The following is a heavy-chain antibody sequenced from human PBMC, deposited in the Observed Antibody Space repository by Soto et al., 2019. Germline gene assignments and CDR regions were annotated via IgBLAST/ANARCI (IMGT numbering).Heavy chain of an antibody. D-gene: IGHD1-26*01. Sequence: EVQLVESGGGLVRPGGSLRLSCAASGFTFSYYWMHWVRQAPGKGLVWVSRIHSDGSSTTYADCVKGRFIISRDNARNTVDLQMNSGRVEDTAVYYCARGDRGAFDLWGQGTVVTVSS. CDR3: ARGDRGAFDL. CDR2: IHSDGSST. J-gene: IGHJ3*01. V-gene: IGHV3-74*01. CDR1: GFTFSYYW.